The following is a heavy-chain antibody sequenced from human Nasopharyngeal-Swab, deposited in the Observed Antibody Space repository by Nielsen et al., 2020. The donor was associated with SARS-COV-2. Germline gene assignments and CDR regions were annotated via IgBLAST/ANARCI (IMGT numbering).Heavy chain of an antibody. CDR3: VKDHRHGSGYYYYGMDV. CDR1: GFTFSSYA. Sequence: GESLKISCSASGFTFSSYAMHWVRQAPGKGLEYVSAISSNGGSTYYADSVKGRFTISRDNSKNTLYLQMSSLRAEDTAVYYCVKDHRHGSGYYYYGMDVWGQGTTVTVSS. CDR2: ISSNGGST. V-gene: IGHV3-64D*06. D-gene: IGHD3-22*01. J-gene: IGHJ6*02.